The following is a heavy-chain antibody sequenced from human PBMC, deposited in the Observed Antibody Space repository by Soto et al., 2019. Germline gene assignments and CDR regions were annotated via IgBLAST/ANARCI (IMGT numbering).Heavy chain of an antibody. V-gene: IGHV1-3*01. CDR1: GYTFTSYA. J-gene: IGHJ6*02. CDR3: ARDPKNRSAGYYYGMDF. Sequence: ASVKVSCKASGYTFTSYAMHWVRQAPGQRLEWMGWINAGNGNTKYSQKFQGRVTITRDTSASTAYMELSSLRSEDTAVYYCARDPKNRSAGYYYGMDFWGQGTTVTVSS. CDR2: INAGNGNT.